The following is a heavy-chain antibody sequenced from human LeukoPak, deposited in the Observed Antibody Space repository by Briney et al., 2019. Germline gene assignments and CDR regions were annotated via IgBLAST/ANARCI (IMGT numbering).Heavy chain of an antibody. J-gene: IGHJ5*02. CDR3: ARTVGATNCFDP. CDR1: GYTFTSYD. CDR2: MNPNSGNT. Sequence: GASVKVSCKASGYTFTSYDINWVRQATGQGLEWMGWMNPNSGNTDYAQKFQGRVTMTRNTSISTAYMELSSLRSEDTAVYYCARTVGATNCFDPWGQGTLVTVSS. V-gene: IGHV1-8*01. D-gene: IGHD1-26*01.